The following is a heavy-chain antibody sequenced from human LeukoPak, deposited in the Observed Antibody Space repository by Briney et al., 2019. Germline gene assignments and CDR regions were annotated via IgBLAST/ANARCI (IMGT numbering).Heavy chain of an antibody. V-gene: IGHV3-23*01. J-gene: IGHJ4*02. CDR2: ISGSGGST. Sequence: WGSLRLSCAASGFTFSSYAMSWVRQAPGKGLEWISAISGSGGSTYYADSVKGRFTISRDNAKNSLYLQMNSLRAEDTAVYYCARDSTYAFDYWGQGTLVTVSS. CDR3: ARDSTYAFDY. CDR1: GFTFSSYA. D-gene: IGHD2-2*01.